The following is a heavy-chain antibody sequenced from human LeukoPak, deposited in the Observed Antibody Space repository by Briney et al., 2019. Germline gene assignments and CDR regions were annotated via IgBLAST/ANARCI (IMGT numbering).Heavy chain of an antibody. V-gene: IGHV3-23*01. CDR1: GFTFSSYA. D-gene: IGHD3-3*01. J-gene: IGHJ4*02. CDR2: ISGSGGST. Sequence: GGSLRLSCAASGFTFSSYAMSWVRQAPGKGLEWVSAISGSGGSTYYADSVKGRFTISRDNSKNTLYLQMNSLRAEDTAVYYCAKGENCDFWSGYYTGGYFDNWGQGALVTVSS. CDR3: AKGENCDFWSGYYTGGYFDN.